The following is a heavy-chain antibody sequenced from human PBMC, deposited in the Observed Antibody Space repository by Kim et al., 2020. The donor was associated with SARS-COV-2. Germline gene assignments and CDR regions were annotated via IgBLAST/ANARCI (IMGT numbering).Heavy chain of an antibody. CDR1: GFTFSSYA. Sequence: GGSLRLSCAASGFTFSSYAMSWVRQAPGKGLEWVSAISGSGGSTYYADSVKGRFTISRDNSKNTLYLQMNSLRAEDTAVYYCAKDYPENLYYDILTGYYRDAFDIWGQGTMVTVSS. CDR3: AKDYPENLYYDILTGYYRDAFDI. D-gene: IGHD3-9*01. V-gene: IGHV3-23*01. CDR2: ISGSGGST. J-gene: IGHJ3*02.